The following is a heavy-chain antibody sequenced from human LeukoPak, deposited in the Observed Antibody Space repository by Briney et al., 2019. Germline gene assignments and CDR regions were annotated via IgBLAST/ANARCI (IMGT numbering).Heavy chain of an antibody. D-gene: IGHD5-18*01. CDR3: ARVGGRGYKDLDY. CDR1: GGSISSSSYY. Sequence: PSETLSLTCTVSGGSISSSSYYWGWIRQPPGKGLEWIGSIYYSGSTYYNPSLKSRVTISVDTSKNQFSLKLSSVTAADTAVYYCARVGGRGYKDLDYWGQGTLVTVSS. J-gene: IGHJ4*02. CDR2: IYYSGST. V-gene: IGHV4-39*07.